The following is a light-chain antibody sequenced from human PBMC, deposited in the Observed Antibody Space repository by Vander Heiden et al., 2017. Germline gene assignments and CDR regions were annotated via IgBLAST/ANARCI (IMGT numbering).Light chain of an antibody. Sequence: QPVLTQPPSVSPAPGQKVTISCSGSSSNIGKSFVSWYQQFRGTAPKLLIYDNDKRPSGTPARFSGSKSGTSATLDITGLQTGDEADYYCGTWDSGLSVGVFGTGTKLTVL. CDR3: GTWDSGLSVGV. J-gene: IGLJ3*02. CDR1: SSNIGKSF. CDR2: DND. V-gene: IGLV1-51*01.